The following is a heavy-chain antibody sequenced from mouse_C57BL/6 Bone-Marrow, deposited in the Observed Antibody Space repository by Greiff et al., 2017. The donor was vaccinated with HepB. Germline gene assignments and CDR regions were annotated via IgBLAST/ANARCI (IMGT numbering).Heavy chain of an antibody. CDR1: GYSITSGYY. V-gene: IGHV3-6*01. CDR2: ISYDGSN. CDR3: AKRGIGGTGAMDY. Sequence: LVESGPGLVKPSQSLSLTCSVTGYSITSGYYWNWIRQFPGNKLEWMGYISYDGSNNYNPSLKNRISITRDTSKNQFFLKLNSVTTEDTATYYCAKRGIGGTGAMDYWGQGTSVTVSS. D-gene: IGHD2-14*01. J-gene: IGHJ4*01.